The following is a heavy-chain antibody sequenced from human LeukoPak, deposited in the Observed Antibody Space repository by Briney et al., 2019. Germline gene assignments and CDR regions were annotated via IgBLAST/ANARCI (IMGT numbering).Heavy chain of an antibody. V-gene: IGHV4-38-2*02. Sequence: PSETLSLTCTVSGYSISSGYYWGWIRQPPGKGLEWIGSIYHSGSTYYNPSLKSRVTISVDTSKNQFSLKLSSVTAADTAVYYCARSARTGYPLYYFDYWGQGTLATVSS. D-gene: IGHD1-14*01. CDR3: ARSARTGYPLYYFDY. CDR1: GYSISSGYY. CDR2: IYHSGST. J-gene: IGHJ4*02.